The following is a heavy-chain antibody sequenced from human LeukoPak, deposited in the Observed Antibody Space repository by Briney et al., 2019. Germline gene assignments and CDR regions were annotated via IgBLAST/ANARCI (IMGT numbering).Heavy chain of an antibody. D-gene: IGHD6-13*01. Sequence: ATVKVSCKASGYTFTDYYMHWVVQAPGKGLEWMGWISPYNGKTNYAQKLQGRVTMTTDTSTSTAYMEFRGLRFDDTAVYYCARDKFSSSWSPNHLIAANWGQGTLVTVSS. V-gene: IGHV1-18*01. CDR2: ISPYNGKT. CDR3: ARDKFSSSWSPNHLIAAN. J-gene: IGHJ4*02. CDR1: GYTFTDYY.